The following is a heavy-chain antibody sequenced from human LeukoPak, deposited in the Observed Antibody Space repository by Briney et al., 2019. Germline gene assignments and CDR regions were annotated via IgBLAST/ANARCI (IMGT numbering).Heavy chain of an antibody. CDR1: GYTFTDYF. CDR3: ARTDLEGGESIGFDS. Sequence: ASVKVSCKASGYTFTDYFIHWVRQAPGQGLEWMGWINPNIGDATNAQKFQGRVAMTLDRSINTAYMELSSLTSHDTAVYYGARTDLEGGESIGFDSWGQGTLVTVSS. V-gene: IGHV1-2*02. CDR2: INPNIGDA. D-gene: IGHD2-21*01. J-gene: IGHJ5*01.